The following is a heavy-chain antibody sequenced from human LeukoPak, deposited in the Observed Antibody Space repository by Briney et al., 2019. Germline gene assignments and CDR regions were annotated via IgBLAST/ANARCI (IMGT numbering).Heavy chain of an antibody. D-gene: IGHD5-12*01. V-gene: IGHV1-69*13. Sequence: GASVKVSCKASGGTFSSYAISWVRQAPGQGLEWMGGIIPIFGTANYAQKFQGRVTITADESTSTAYMELSSLRSEDTAVYYCARDRGYSGYEFDYWGQGTPVTVSS. J-gene: IGHJ4*02. CDR3: ARDRGYSGYEFDY. CDR2: IIPIFGTA. CDR1: GGTFSSYA.